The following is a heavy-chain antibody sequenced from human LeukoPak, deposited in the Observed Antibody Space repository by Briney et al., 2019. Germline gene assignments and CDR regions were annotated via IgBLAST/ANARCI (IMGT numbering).Heavy chain of an antibody. D-gene: IGHD2-2*01. V-gene: IGHV3-30*09. CDR1: GFTFSNYA. J-gene: IGHJ4*02. CDR3: ARHPEPGYCSSTSCHESYFDY. CDR2: ISTDGNYK. Sequence: GGSLRLSCAASGFTFSNYAIYWVRQAPGKGLEWVSVISTDGNYKYYADSVKGRFAVSRDNSKNMLYLQMNSLRAEDTAVYYCARHPEPGYCSSTSCHESYFDYWGQGTLVTVSS.